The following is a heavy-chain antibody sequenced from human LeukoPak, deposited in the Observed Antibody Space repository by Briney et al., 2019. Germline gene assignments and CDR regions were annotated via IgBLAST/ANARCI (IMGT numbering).Heavy chain of an antibody. Sequence: SVKVSCKASGGTFSTYAISWVRQAPGQGLEWMGGIPIFGTANYAPKFQGRVTITADKSTSTAYMELSSLRSDDTAVYYCARSYDSSGHYYDYWGQGTLVTVSS. CDR2: IPIFGTA. D-gene: IGHD3-22*01. CDR1: GGTFSTYA. V-gene: IGHV1-69*06. CDR3: ARSYDSSGHYYDY. J-gene: IGHJ4*02.